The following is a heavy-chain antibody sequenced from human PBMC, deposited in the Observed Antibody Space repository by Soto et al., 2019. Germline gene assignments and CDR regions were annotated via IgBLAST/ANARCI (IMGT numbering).Heavy chain of an antibody. CDR1: GGSISSDDYY. J-gene: IGHJ4*02. CDR3: DTMGTPATRLYYFDN. D-gene: IGHD1-7*01. CDR2: MSCSGST. Sequence: QVQLQESGPGLVKPSQTLSLTCTVSGGSISSDDYYWSWIRQPPGKGLEWIGFMSCSGSTSYNASLKSRVTISVDTSKNQFSLNLNFVTAADTAVYYCDTMGTPATRLYYFDNWGQGTLVTVSS. V-gene: IGHV4-30-4*01.